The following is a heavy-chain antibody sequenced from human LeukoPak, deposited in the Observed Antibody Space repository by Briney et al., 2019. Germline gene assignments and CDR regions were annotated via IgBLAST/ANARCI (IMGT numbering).Heavy chain of an antibody. CDR3: ARVGIAVAGSPFDY. J-gene: IGHJ4*02. CDR2: ISSSSSYI. V-gene: IGHV3-21*01. Sequence: GGSLTLSCAASGFTFSSYSMNWVRQAPGKGLEWVSSISSSSSYIYYADSVKGRFTISRDNAKNSLYLQMNSLRAEDTAVYYCARVGIAVAGSPFDYWGQGTLVTGPS. D-gene: IGHD6-19*01. CDR1: GFTFSSYS.